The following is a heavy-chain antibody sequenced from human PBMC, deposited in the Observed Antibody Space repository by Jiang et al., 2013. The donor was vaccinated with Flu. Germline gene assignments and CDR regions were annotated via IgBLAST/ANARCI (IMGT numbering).Heavy chain of an antibody. V-gene: IGHV3-11*01. CDR2: ITSSGTTI. Sequence: QLLESGGGLVKPGGSLRLSCAASGFTLSDYYMSWIRQAPGKGLEWVSYITSSGTTIRYADSVKGRFTISRDNSKNTLYLQMNSLRAEDAAVYYCANRPSAFDYWGQGTLVTVSS. CDR3: ANRPSAFDY. CDR1: GFTLSDYY. J-gene: IGHJ4*02.